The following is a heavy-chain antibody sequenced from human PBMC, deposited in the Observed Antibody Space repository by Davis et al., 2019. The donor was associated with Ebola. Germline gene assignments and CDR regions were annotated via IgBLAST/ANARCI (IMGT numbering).Heavy chain of an antibody. V-gene: IGHV4-34*01. CDR2: VHYTGST. CDR1: GGSFSGYY. D-gene: IGHD6-13*01. Sequence: SETLSLTCAVYGGSFSGYYWSWIRQPPGKRLESIGYVHYTGSTNYNPSLKSRVTISVDTSKNQFSLKLSSVTAADTAVYYCARGSSSWLYYGMDVWGQGTTVTVSS. J-gene: IGHJ6*02. CDR3: ARGSSSWLYYGMDV.